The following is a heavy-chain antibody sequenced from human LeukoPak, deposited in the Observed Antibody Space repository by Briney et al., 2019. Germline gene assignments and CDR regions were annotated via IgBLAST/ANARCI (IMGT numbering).Heavy chain of an antibody. J-gene: IGHJ6*03. CDR1: GDIVSNNDAA. V-gene: IGHV6-1*01. CDR3: ARFTTMIVVGWERYYYYYIDV. D-gene: IGHD3-22*01. CDR2: TYYRSKWCN. Sequence: KASQTLSLTCAISGDIVSNNDAAWTWIRQSPSRGLEWLGRTYYRSKWCNDYAVSVKSRITINPDTSKNQFSLQVNSVIPEDTAVYYCARFTTMIVVGWERYYYYYIDVWGKGTTVTVSS.